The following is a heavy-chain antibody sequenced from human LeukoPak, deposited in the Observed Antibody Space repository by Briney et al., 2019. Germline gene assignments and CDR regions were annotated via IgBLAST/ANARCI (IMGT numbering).Heavy chain of an antibody. CDR1: GGSISSYY. J-gene: IGHJ4*02. CDR2: IYTSGST. D-gene: IGHD5-24*01. V-gene: IGHV4-4*07. CDR3: ARASSRLQYAYFDY. Sequence: PSETLSLTCTVSGGSISSYYWSWIRQPAGKGLEWIGRIYTSGSTNYNPSLKSRVTMSVDTSKNQFSLKLSSVTAADTAVYYCARASSRLQYAYFDYWGQGTLVTVSS.